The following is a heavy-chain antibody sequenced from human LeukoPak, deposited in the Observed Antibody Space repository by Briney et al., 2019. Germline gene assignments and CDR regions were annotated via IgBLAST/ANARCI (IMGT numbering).Heavy chain of an antibody. D-gene: IGHD3-10*01. J-gene: IGHJ4*02. V-gene: IGHV3-21*01. CDR1: GFTFSSYS. CDR2: ISTTTST. CDR3: ARGSYFDY. Sequence: GGSLRLSCAASGFTFSSYSMHWVRQAPGKGLEWVSSISTTTSTYYADSVKGRFTISRDNAMNSLYLQMNSLRAEEMGVYFCARGSYFDYWGQGTLVTVSS.